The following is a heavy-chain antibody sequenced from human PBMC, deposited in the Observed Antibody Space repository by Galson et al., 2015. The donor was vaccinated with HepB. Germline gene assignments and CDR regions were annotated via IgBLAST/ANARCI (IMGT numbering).Heavy chain of an antibody. J-gene: IGHJ4*02. CDR1: GYTFDTYG. Sequence: SVKVLCKAVGYTFDTYGISWVRQTPGQGLEWMGWIRVSNGNTTYAQKFQDRVTMTADRGASTACLEVTSLRSEDTAVYYCARDDLIVGPNPDYWGQGTLVIVSS. D-gene: IGHD1-26*01. CDR2: IRVSNGNT. CDR3: ARDDLIVGPNPDY. V-gene: IGHV1-18*01.